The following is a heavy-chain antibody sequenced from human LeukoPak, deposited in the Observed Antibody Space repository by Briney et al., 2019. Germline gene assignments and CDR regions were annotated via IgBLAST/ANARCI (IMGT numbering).Heavy chain of an antibody. CDR3: ARDQPGTYTLSST. Sequence: GGSLRLSCAASGFTFSNYAMHWVRQAPGKGLEWVTFISFDGSDKYYADSVKGRFTISRDNSKNTLYLQMNSLRAEDTAVYYCARDQPGTYTLSSTWGQGTLVTVSS. V-gene: IGHV3-30-3*01. D-gene: IGHD6-19*01. CDR2: ISFDGSDK. J-gene: IGHJ5*02. CDR1: GFTFSNYA.